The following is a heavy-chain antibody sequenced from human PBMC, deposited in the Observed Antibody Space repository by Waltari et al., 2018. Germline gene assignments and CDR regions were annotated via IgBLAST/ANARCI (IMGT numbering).Heavy chain of an antibody. D-gene: IGHD6-19*01. CDR1: GGTFSSYA. J-gene: IGHJ3*02. CDR3: ARVEGWYIGAFYI. CDR2: IIPIFGTA. Sequence: QVQLVQSGVEVKKSGSSVKASCKASGGTFSSYAISWVRQAPGQGLEWMGGIIPIFGTANYAQKFQGRVTITTDESTSTAYMELSSLRYEDTAVYYCARVEGWYIGAFYIWGQGTMVTVSS. V-gene: IGHV1-69*05.